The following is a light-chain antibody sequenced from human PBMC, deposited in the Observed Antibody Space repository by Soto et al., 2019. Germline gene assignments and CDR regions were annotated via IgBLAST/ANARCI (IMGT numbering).Light chain of an antibody. CDR2: TND. J-gene: IGLJ1*01. CDR3: ATWDTILNGFV. Sequence: QSVLTQPPSASGTPGQRVTISCSGSNSNIGSNTVNWYQQLPGTAPKLLIYTNDQRPSGVPDRFSGSKSGTSASLAISGLQFEDEADYFCATWDTILNGFVFGTGTKVTVL. CDR1: NSNIGSNT. V-gene: IGLV1-44*01.